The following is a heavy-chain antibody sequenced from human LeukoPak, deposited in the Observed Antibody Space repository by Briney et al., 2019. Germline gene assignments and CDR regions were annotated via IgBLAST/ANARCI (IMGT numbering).Heavy chain of an antibody. CDR2: IIPILGIA. V-gene: IGHV1-69*04. J-gene: IGHJ5*02. D-gene: IGHD5-12*01. Sequence: SVKVSCKASGGTFSSYAISWVRQAPGQGLEWMGRIIPILGIANYAQKFQGRVTITADKSTSTAYMELSSLRSEDTAVYYCVRGRKWLRSGWFDPWGQGTLVTVSS. CDR3: VRGRKWLRSGWFDP. CDR1: GGTFSSYA.